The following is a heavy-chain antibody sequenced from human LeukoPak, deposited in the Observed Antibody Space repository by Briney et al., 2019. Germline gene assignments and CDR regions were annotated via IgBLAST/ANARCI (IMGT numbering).Heavy chain of an antibody. Sequence: GGSLRLSCAASGFTFSDHYMDWVRQAPGKGLEWVGRIRKKTNSYSTEYVASVKGRFTISRDDSKNSLYLEMNSLKTEDTAVYYCARGTAAGNPDAMDVWGQGTTVAVSS. CDR2: IRKKTNSYST. D-gene: IGHD6-13*01. J-gene: IGHJ6*02. V-gene: IGHV3-72*01. CDR3: ARGTAAGNPDAMDV. CDR1: GFTFSDHY.